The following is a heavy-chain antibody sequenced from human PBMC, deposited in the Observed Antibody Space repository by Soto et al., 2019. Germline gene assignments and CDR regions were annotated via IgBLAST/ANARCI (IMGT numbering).Heavy chain of an antibody. V-gene: IGHV4-30-2*01. J-gene: IGHJ4*02. CDR2: IYHSGST. D-gene: IGHD6-13*01. CDR1: GGSISSGGYS. CDR3: ASGQQLVRNY. Sequence: QLQLQESGSELVKPSQTLSLTCAVSGGSISSGGYSWSWIRQPPGKGREWIGYIYHSGSTNYNPYLKTRVAISVDRTKNQFSLKLSSVTAADTAVYYCASGQQLVRNYWGQGTLVTVSS.